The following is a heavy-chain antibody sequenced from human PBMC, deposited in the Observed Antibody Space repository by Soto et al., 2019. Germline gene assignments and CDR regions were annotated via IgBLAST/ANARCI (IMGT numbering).Heavy chain of an antibody. CDR2: ISGSGGST. J-gene: IGHJ6*02. V-gene: IGHV3-23*01. CDR1: GFTFSSYA. Sequence: PGGSLRLSCAASGFTFSSYAMSWVRQAPGKGLEWVSAISGSGGSTYYADSVKGRFTISRDNSKNTLYLQMNSLRAEDTAVYYCAKDLRIAALRLGGPDYYYYGMDVWGQGTTVTVSS. CDR3: AKDLRIAALRLGGPDYYYYGMDV. D-gene: IGHD6-6*01.